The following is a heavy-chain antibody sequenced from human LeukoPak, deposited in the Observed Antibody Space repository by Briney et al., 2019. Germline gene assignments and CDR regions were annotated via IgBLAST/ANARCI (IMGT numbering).Heavy chain of an antibody. J-gene: IGHJ4*02. D-gene: IGHD1-26*01. CDR1: GGSISSYY. Sequence: ASETLSLTCTVSGGSISSYYWSWIRQPPGKGLEWIGYIYYSGSTNYNPSLKSRVTISVDTSKNQFSLKLSSVTAADTAVYYCARDREVGATGYYFDNWGQGTLVTVSS. CDR2: IYYSGST. V-gene: IGHV4-59*12. CDR3: ARDREVGATGYYFDN.